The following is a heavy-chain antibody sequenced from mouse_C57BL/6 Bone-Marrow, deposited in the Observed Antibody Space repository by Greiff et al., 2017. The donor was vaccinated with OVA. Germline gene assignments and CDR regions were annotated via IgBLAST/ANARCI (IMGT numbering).Heavy chain of an antibody. CDR2: INPNYGTT. V-gene: IGHV1-39*01. CDR1: GYSFTDYN. Sequence: EVQLQQSGPELVKPGASVKISCKASGYSFTDYNMNWVKQSNGKRLEWIGVINPNYGTTSYNQKFKGKATLTVDQSSSTAYMQLNSLTSEDSAVYYCALFITTVVAPGDYWGQGTSVTVSS. D-gene: IGHD1-1*01. J-gene: IGHJ4*01. CDR3: ALFITTVVAPGDY.